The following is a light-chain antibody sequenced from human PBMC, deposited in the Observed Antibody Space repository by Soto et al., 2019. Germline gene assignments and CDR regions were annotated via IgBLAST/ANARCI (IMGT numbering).Light chain of an antibody. CDR3: AAWDDSLTGLV. CDR2: NNN. Sequence: QSVLTQPPSASGTPGQRVTISCSGSSSNIGSNTVNWYQQLPGTAPKLLIYNNNQRPSGVPDRFSGSKSDTSASLAISGLECEDEADYYCAAWDDSLTGLVFGTGTKLTVL. CDR1: SSNIGSNT. J-gene: IGLJ1*01. V-gene: IGLV1-44*01.